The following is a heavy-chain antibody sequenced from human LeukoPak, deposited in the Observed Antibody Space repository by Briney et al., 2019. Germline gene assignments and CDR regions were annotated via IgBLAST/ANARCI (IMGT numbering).Heavy chain of an antibody. D-gene: IGHD2-2*01. CDR1: GFTFSSYW. Sequence: PGGSLRLSCAASGFTFSSYWMHWVRQAPGKGLVWVARINRDGSSTRYADSVKGRFTISRDNAKNTLYLQMNSLRAEDTAVYSCARELAVRAGDYFDNWGQGTLVTVSS. J-gene: IGHJ4*02. CDR3: ARELAVRAGDYFDN. CDR2: INRDGSST. V-gene: IGHV3-74*01.